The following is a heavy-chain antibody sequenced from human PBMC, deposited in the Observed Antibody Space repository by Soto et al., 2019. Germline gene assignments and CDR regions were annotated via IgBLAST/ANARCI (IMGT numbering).Heavy chain of an antibody. V-gene: IGHV4-31*03. CDR3: ARSRDDYNSFFDY. Sequence: LSLTCTVSGGSISSGDYYWSWIRQRPGKGLEWIGYFYYSGSTYYNPSLKSRVTISVDTSKNQFSLKLSSVTAADTAVYYCARSRDDYNSFFDYWGQGALVTVSS. CDR1: GGSISSGDYY. D-gene: IGHD4-4*01. J-gene: IGHJ4*02. CDR2: FYYSGST.